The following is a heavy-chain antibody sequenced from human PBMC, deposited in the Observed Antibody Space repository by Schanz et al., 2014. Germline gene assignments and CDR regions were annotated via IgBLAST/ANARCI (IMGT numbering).Heavy chain of an antibody. Sequence: EVQLVESGGGLVQPRGSLRLSCAASEFSFSSFGMNWVRQAPGKGLEWVGRIKSKVDGGTTDNAAPVQGRFTISRDDSKNTLHLQMNSLRAEDTAVYYCAKDLLWLGESYYYGMDVWGQGTMVTV. CDR3: AKDLLWLGESYYYGMDV. CDR2: IKSKVDGGTT. J-gene: IGHJ6*02. V-gene: IGHV3-15*01. D-gene: IGHD3-10*01. CDR1: EFSFSSFG.